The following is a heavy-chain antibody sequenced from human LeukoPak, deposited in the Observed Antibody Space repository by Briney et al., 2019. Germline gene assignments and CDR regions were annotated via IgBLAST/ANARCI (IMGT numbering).Heavy chain of an antibody. CDR3: ASRSSSSWYSYYYYGMDV. Sequence: ASVKVSCKASGGTFSTYAISWVRQAPGQGLEWMGGIIPIFGTPNYAQKFQGRVTITADESTSTAYMELSSLRSEDTAVYYCASRSSSSWYSYYYYGMDVWGQGTTVTVSS. D-gene: IGHD6-13*01. CDR1: GGTFSTYA. J-gene: IGHJ6*02. CDR2: IIPIFGTP. V-gene: IGHV1-69*13.